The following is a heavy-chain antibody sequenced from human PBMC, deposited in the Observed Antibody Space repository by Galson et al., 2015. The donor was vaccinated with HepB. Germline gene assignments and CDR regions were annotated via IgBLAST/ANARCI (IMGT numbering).Heavy chain of an antibody. J-gene: IGHJ4*02. D-gene: IGHD3-10*01. CDR3: ARHAPPRVTMVRGDDY. CDR2: IDPSDSYT. V-gene: IGHV5-10-1*01. Sequence: QSGAEVKKPGESLRISCKGSGYSFTSYWISWVRQMPGKGLEWMGRIDPSDSYTNYSPSFQGHVTISADKSISTAYLQWSSLKASDTAMYYCARHAPPRVTMVRGDDYWGQGTLVTVSS. CDR1: GYSFTSYW.